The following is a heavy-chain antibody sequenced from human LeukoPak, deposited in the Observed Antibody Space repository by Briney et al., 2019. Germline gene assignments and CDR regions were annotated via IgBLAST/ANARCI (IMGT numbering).Heavy chain of an antibody. CDR3: ARDAIAVADSYYFDY. CDR1: GGSISSYY. Sequence: SETLSLTCTVSGGSISSYYWSWIRQPAGKELEWIGRIYTSGSTNYNPSLKSRVTMSVDTSKNQFSLKLSSVTAADTAVYYCARDAIAVADSYYFDYWGQGTLVTVSS. CDR2: IYTSGST. V-gene: IGHV4-4*07. D-gene: IGHD6-19*01. J-gene: IGHJ4*02.